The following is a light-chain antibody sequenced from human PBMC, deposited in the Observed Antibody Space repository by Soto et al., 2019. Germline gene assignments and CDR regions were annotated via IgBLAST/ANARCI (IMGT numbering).Light chain of an antibody. J-gene: IGLJ2*01. CDR1: SSNIGAGYE. CDR3: QSYVSWLRVL. CDR2: GNN. V-gene: IGLV1-40*01. Sequence: QSVLTQPPSVSGAPGQRVIISCTGSSSNIGAGYEVHWYQQLPGTAPKLLIYGNNSRPSGVPDRFSASQSGTSASLAITGCQAEEEGDYYCQSYVSWLRVLFGGGTKLTVL.